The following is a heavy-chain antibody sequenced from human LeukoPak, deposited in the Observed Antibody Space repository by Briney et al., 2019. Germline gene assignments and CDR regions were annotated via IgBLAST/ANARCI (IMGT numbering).Heavy chain of an antibody. Sequence: SETLSLTCAVYGGSFSGYYWSWIRQPPGKGLEWIGEINHSGSTNYNPSLKSRVTISVDTSKNQFSLKLSSVTAADTAVYCCARARAMVDFDYWGQGTLVTVSS. CDR2: INHSGST. CDR3: ARARAMVDFDY. D-gene: IGHD5-18*01. V-gene: IGHV4-34*01. CDR1: GGSFSGYY. J-gene: IGHJ4*02.